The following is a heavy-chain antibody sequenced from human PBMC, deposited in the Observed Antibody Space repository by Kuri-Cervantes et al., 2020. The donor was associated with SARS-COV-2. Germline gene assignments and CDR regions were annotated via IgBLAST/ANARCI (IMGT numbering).Heavy chain of an antibody. V-gene: IGHV4-34*01. CDR3: ARGSMVRGGNPWFDP. CDR2: INHSGST. Sequence: SETLSLTCAVYGGSFSGYYWSWIRQPPGKGLEWIGEINHSGSTNYNPSLKSRVTISVDTSKNQFSLKLSSVTAADTAVYYCARGSMVRGGNPWFDPWGQGTLVTVSS. J-gene: IGHJ5*02. D-gene: IGHD3-10*01. CDR1: GGSFSGYY.